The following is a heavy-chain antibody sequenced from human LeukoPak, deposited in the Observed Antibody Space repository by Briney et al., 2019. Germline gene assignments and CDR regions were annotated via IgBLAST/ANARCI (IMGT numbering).Heavy chain of an antibody. V-gene: IGHV3-53*01. CDR2: IFSST. Sequence: HLGGSLRLSCTVSGFTVSSNSMSWVRQAPGKGLEWVSFIFSSTHYSDSVKGRFTISRDNSKSTLYLQMNSLRAEDTAVYYCARRAGAYSHPYDYWGQGTLVTVSS. CDR3: ARRAGAYSHPYDY. J-gene: IGHJ4*02. CDR1: GFTVSSNS. D-gene: IGHD4/OR15-4a*01.